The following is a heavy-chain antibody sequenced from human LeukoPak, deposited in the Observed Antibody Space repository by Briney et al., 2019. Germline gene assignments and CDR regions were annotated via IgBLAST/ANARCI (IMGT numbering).Heavy chain of an antibody. J-gene: IGHJ4*02. Sequence: SETLSLTCSVSGGSISNHYWSWIRQAPGKTLEYIGSIYSSGSTYYNPSLKSRLTISLDTSQNQFSLRLTSVGAADTAVYYCAREGGVARPGLDYWGQGTLVAVSS. CDR1: GGSISNHY. D-gene: IGHD6-6*01. V-gene: IGHV4-59*11. CDR2: IYSSGST. CDR3: AREGGVARPGLDY.